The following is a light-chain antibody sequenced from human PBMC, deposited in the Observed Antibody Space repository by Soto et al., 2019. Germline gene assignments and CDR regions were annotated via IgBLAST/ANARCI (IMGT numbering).Light chain of an antibody. J-gene: IGKJ2*01. V-gene: IGKV2-28*01. CDR3: LQTLQAPSS. CDR1: QSLRHHNGYNY. Sequence: DIVMTQSPLSLPVTPGEPASISCRSSQSLRHHNGYNYLDWYLQKPGQSPQVLIYLGSNRASGVPDRVSGSGSGTVFTLKISRVEAGDVGVYYCLQTLQAPSSFGQVTKLEIK. CDR2: LGS.